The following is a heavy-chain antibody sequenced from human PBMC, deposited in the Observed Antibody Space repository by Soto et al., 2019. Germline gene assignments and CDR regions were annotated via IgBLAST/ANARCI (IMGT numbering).Heavy chain of an antibody. Sequence: GSLRLSCAASGFTFSSYAMHWVRQAPGKGLEWVAVISYDGSNKYYADSVKGRFTISRDNSKNTLYLQMNSLRAEDTAVYYCARDLSAAAGVDYWGQGTLVTVSS. CDR2: ISYDGSNK. J-gene: IGHJ4*02. D-gene: IGHD6-13*01. V-gene: IGHV3-30-3*01. CDR3: ARDLSAAAGVDY. CDR1: GFTFSSYA.